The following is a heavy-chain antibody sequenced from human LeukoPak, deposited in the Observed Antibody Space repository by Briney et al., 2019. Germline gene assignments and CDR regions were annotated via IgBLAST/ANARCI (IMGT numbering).Heavy chain of an antibody. V-gene: IGHV3-23*01. CDR2: ISGSGGST. Sequence: PGGSLRLSCAASGFTFDDYGMSWVRQVPGKGLEWVSAISGSGGSTYYADSVKGRFTISRDNSKNTLYLQMNSLRAEDTAVYYCAKDREGYYYDSSGYYRYFDYWGQGTLVTVSS. CDR3: AKDREGYYYDSSGYYRYFDY. D-gene: IGHD3-22*01. CDR1: GFTFDDYG. J-gene: IGHJ4*02.